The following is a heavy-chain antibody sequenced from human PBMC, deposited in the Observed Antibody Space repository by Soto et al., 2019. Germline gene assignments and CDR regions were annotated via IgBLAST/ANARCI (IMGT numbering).Heavy chain of an antibody. D-gene: IGHD3-16*01. CDR2: MSYDGSNK. V-gene: IGHV3-30-3*01. Sequence: QVQLVESGGGVVQPGRSLSLSYAASGFTFSSYAMHWVRRAPGKGLEWMAVMSYDGSNKYYADSVKGRFTISRDNSKNTLYLQMNSLRPEDTALYYCARDGGAYWGQGTLVIVSS. J-gene: IGHJ4*02. CDR1: GFTFSSYA. CDR3: ARDGGAY.